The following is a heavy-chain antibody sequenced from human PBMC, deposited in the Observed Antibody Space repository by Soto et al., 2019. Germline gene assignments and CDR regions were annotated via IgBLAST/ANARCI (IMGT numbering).Heavy chain of an antibody. J-gene: IGHJ6*02. CDR2: MSVSADNT. Sequence: GGSLRLSCAASGFLISAYVMSWGRRAPRKGLEWISAMSVSADNTYYPDSVKGRFTFSRDSSKNTLYLQMNSLRAEDTAVYYCAREKVDVVVAGAMIYHYYGMDVWGQGTTVTVS. CDR1: GFLISAYV. D-gene: IGHD2-21*02. V-gene: IGHV3-23*01. CDR3: AREKVDVVVAGAMIYHYYGMDV.